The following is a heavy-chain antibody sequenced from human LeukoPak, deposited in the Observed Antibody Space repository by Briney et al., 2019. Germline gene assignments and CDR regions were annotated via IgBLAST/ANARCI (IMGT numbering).Heavy chain of an antibody. CDR2: INSDGSST. Sequence: GESPRLSCAASGFTFSSYWMHWVRQAPGKGLVWVSRINSDGSSTSYADSVKGRFTISRDNAKNTLYLQMNSLRADDTAVYYCARALAVAGTGGFDPWGQGTLVTVSS. V-gene: IGHV3-74*01. J-gene: IGHJ5*02. D-gene: IGHD6-19*01. CDR3: ARALAVAGTGGFDP. CDR1: GFTFSSYW.